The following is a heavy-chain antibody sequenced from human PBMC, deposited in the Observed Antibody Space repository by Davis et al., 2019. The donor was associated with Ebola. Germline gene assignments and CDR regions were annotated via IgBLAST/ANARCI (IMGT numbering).Heavy chain of an antibody. CDR3: TTPGGQDSGYDVFDI. V-gene: IGHV1-46*03. J-gene: IGHJ3*02. D-gene: IGHD5-12*01. CDR1: GYTLTELS. CDR2: INPNDGRT. Sequence: ASVKVSCKVSGYTLTELSVHWVRQAPGQGLEWMGMINPNDGRTIYAQNFQGRVTVTRDPSTTTVYMDLSSLRSEDTALYYCTTPGGQDSGYDVFDIWGRGTMVTVSS.